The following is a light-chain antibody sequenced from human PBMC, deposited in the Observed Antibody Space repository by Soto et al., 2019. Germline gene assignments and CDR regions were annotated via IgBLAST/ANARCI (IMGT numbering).Light chain of an antibody. CDR1: QSISSW. V-gene: IGKV1-5*03. J-gene: IGKJ1*01. Sequence: DIQMTQSPSTLSASVGDRVTITCRASQSISSWLAWYQQKPGKAPKLLIYKASSLESGVPSRFNGSGSGTEFTLTISSLQPDDFATYYCQQYNSYPWPFGQGTKVEIK. CDR3: QQYNSYPWP. CDR2: KAS.